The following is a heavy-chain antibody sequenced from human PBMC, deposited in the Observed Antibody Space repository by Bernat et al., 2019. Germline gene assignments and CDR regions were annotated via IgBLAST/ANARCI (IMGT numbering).Heavy chain of an antibody. Sequence: EVQLVESGGGLVQPGGSLRLSCAASGFTVSSNHMTWVRQAPGKGLQWVSVIYSGGSTYYADSVKGRFSISRDSSKNTLYLQMNSLRVEDTAVYYCARGADYYASGSYVDYWGQGTLVTVSS. D-gene: IGHD3-10*01. J-gene: IGHJ4*02. V-gene: IGHV3-66*01. CDR1: GFTVSSNH. CDR3: ARGADYYASGSYVDY. CDR2: IYSGGST.